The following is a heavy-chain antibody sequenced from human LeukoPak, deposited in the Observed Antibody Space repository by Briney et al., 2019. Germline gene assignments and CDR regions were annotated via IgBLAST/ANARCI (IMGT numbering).Heavy chain of an antibody. V-gene: IGHV3-30*04. CDR2: ISYDGSNK. D-gene: IGHD6-19*01. CDR3: ARPSYSSGWSFFDY. J-gene: IGHJ4*02. CDR1: GFTFSSYA. Sequence: GGSLRLSCAASGFTFSSYAMHWVRQAPGKGLEWVAVISYDGSNKYYADSVKGRFTISRDNSKNTLHLQMNSLRGEGTAVYYCARPSYSSGWSFFDYWGQGTLVTVSS.